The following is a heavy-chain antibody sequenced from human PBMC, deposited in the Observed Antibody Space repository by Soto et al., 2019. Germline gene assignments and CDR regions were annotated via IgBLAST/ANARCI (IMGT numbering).Heavy chain of an antibody. D-gene: IGHD1-26*01. CDR1: GFTFSSYA. CDR2: ISGSGGSGGST. V-gene: IGHV3-23*01. J-gene: IGHJ4*02. Sequence: GGSLRLSCAASGFTFSSYAMSWVRQAPGKGLEWVSTISGSGGSGGSTYYTDSVKGRFTISRDNSKNTLYLQMNSLRAEDTAVYYCAKDGGSGSSLDYWGQGTLVTASS. CDR3: AKDGGSGSSLDY.